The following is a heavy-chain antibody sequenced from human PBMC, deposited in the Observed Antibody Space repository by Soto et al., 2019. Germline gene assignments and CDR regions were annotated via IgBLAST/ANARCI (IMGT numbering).Heavy chain of an antibody. J-gene: IGHJ4*02. CDR3: AKTPYDFWSSGQYLFDH. V-gene: IGHV3-23*01. CDR1: GFTFGSHA. Sequence: GGSLRLSCTVSGFTFGSHAMSWVRQAPGKGLECVSGISGSGGTTFYADSVKGRFTISRDNSKKTLYLQMNSLRAEDTAVYYCAKTPYDFWSSGQYLFDHWGQETLVTVSS. D-gene: IGHD3-3*01. CDR2: ISGSGGTT.